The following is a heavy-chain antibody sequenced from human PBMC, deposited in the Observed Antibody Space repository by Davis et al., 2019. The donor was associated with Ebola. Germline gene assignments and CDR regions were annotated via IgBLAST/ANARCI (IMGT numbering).Heavy chain of an antibody. CDR1: GDSISSYY. CDR3: ARRDGDAFEI. J-gene: IGHJ3*02. CDR2: VFYSGST. Sequence: PSETLSLTCTVSGDSISSYYWNWIRQPPGKGLEWIGYVFYSGSTNYHPSLKSRVTISVDTSKNQFSLKLSSMTAADTAVYYCARRDGDAFEIWGQGTMVTVSS. V-gene: IGHV4-59*08.